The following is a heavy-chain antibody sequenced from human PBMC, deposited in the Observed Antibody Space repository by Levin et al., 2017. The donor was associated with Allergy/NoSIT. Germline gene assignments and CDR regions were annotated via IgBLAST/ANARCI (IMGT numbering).Heavy chain of an antibody. CDR3: TKGHYSGVYQ. V-gene: IGHV3-53*01. CDR1: GFSVSTHY. D-gene: IGHD2-2*01. Sequence: GGSLRLSCAASGFSVSTHYMTWVRQGPGKGLECVSVIYDDGSTYYADSVRGRFAISRDNSKHTLSLQMNSLRDDDTAVYYCTKGHYSGVYQWGQGTLVTVSS. J-gene: IGHJ4*02. CDR2: IYDDGST.